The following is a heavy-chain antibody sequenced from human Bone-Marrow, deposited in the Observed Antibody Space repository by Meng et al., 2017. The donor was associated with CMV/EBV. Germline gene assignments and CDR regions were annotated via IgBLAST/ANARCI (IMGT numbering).Heavy chain of an antibody. J-gene: IGHJ4*02. CDR1: GFTVSSNY. CDR3: ARDRWRGGNSFDY. D-gene: IGHD2-15*01. V-gene: IGHV3-30*03. CDR2: ISYDGSNK. Sequence: GESLKISCAASGFTVSSNYMSWVRQAPGKGLEWVAVISYDGSNKYYADSVKGRFTISRDNSKNTLYLQMNSLRAEDTAVYYCARDRWRGGNSFDYWGQGTLVTVSS.